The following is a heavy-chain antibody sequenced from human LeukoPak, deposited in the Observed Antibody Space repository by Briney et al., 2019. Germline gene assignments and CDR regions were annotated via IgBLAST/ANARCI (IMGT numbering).Heavy chain of an antibody. J-gene: IGHJ6*02. CDR2: IIPILGIA. Sequence: SVKVSCKASGGTFSSYAISWVRQAPGQGLEWMGRIIPILGIANYAQKFQGRVTITADKSTSTAYMELSSLRSEDTAVYYCARALRKYYDILTAPYGMDVWGQGTLVTVSS. CDR1: GGTFSSYA. D-gene: IGHD3-9*01. V-gene: IGHV1-69*04. CDR3: ARALRKYYDILTAPYGMDV.